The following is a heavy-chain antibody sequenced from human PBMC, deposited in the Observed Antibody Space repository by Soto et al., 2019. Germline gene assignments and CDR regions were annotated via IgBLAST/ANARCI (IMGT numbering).Heavy chain of an antibody. J-gene: IGHJ6*03. CDR3: ARDKGYCSGGSCYPSYYMDV. CDR2: IYYSGST. V-gene: IGHV4-31*03. D-gene: IGHD2-15*01. Sequence: SETLSLTCTVSGGSISSGGYYWSWIRQHPGKGLEWIGYIYYSGSTYYNPSLKSRVTISVDTSKNQFSLKLSSVTAADTAVYYCARDKGYCSGGSCYPSYYMDVWGKGTTVTVSS. CDR1: GGSISSGGYY.